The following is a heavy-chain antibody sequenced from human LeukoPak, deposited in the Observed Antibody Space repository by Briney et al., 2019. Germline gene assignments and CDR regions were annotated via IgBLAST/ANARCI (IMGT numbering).Heavy chain of an antibody. J-gene: IGHJ5*02. V-gene: IGHV4-59*01. CDR2: IYYSGST. D-gene: IGHD3-10*01. CDR1: GGSISSYY. CDR3: ARASHLGSVRGVINWFDP. Sequence: SETLSLTCTVSGGSISSYYWSWIRQPPGKGLEWIGYIYYSGSTNYNPSLKSRVTISVDTSKNQFSLKLSSVTAADTAVYYCARASHLGSVRGVINWFDPWAREPWSPSPQ.